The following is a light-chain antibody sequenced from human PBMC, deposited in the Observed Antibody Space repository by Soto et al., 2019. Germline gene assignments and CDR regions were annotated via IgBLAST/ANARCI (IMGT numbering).Light chain of an antibody. CDR3: HQYDDWPPA. CDR1: QSVSTN. Sequence: EIVVTQSPATLSVSPGERATLSCRASQSVSTNVAWYQQKPGQAPRLLIYGPSTRASGVPARFSGSGSGREFTLTISSLQSEDFVVYYCHQYDDWPPAFGQGTKVEVK. V-gene: IGKV3-15*01. CDR2: GPS. J-gene: IGKJ1*01.